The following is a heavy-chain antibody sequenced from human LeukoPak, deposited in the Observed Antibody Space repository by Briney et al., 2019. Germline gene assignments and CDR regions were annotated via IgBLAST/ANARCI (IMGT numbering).Heavy chain of an antibody. CDR3: AREGDFRSFDY. V-gene: IGHV4-59*01. Sequence: SETLSLTCTVSGGSISSYYWSWIRQPPGKGLEWVGHMYYIGSTNYNPSFKSRVTISVDTSKNQFSLKLSSVTAADTAVYYCAREGDFRSFDYWGQGTLVTVSS. D-gene: IGHD2-21*02. J-gene: IGHJ4*02. CDR2: MYYIGST. CDR1: GGSISSYY.